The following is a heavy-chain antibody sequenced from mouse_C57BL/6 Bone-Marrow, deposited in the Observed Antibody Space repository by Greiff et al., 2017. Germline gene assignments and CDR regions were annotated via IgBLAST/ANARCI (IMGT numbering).Heavy chain of an antibody. CDR1: GYAFTNYL. CDR3: ARYSHGYGPFAY. D-gene: IGHD2-2*01. J-gene: IGHJ3*01. Sequence: QVQLKQSGAELVRPGTSVKVSCKASGYAFTNYLIEWVKQRPGQGLEWIGVINPGSGGTNYNEKLKGKATLTADKSSSTAYMQLSSLTSEDSAVYVCARYSHGYGPFAYWGQGTLVTVSA. V-gene: IGHV1-54*01. CDR2: INPGSGGT.